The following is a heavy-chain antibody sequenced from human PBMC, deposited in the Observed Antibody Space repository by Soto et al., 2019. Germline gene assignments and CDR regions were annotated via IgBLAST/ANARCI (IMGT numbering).Heavy chain of an antibody. CDR3: FFFQAEDGIRDTVPVSAFLLNRSSDL. V-gene: IGHV3-9*01. CDR2: ISWNSGSI. J-gene: IGHJ2*01. D-gene: IGHD2-15*01. Sequence: KDQGTGLEWVSGISWNSGSIGYADSVKGRFTISRDNAKNSLYLQMNSLRAEDTALYFFFFFQAEDGIRDTVPVSAFLLNRSSDL.